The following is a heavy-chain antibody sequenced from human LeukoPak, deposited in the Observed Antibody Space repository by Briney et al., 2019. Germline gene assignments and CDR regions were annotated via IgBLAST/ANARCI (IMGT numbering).Heavy chain of an antibody. CDR3: ARSYGSGSNYYYYYMDV. D-gene: IGHD3-10*01. CDR1: GGTFSSYA. J-gene: IGHJ6*03. Sequence: SVKVSCKASGGTFSSYAISWVRQAPGQGLEWMGGIIPIFGTANYAQKFQGRVTITADKSTSTAYMELSSLRSEDTAVYYCARSYGSGSNYYYYYMDVWGKGTTVTVSS. CDR2: IIPIFGTA. V-gene: IGHV1-69*06.